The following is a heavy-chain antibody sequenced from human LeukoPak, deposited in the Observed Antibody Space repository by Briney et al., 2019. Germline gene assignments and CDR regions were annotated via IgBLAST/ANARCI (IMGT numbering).Heavy chain of an antibody. CDR2: TRHDGSNK. CDR3: AKEKWRTNYYGSGSYSRGRVFQH. V-gene: IGHV3-30*02. D-gene: IGHD3-10*01. Sequence: GGSLRLSCAASGFTFSSYDIHWVRQAPGKGLEWVAFTRHDGSNKHYADSVRGRFTISRDNSKNTLYLQMNSPRADDTAVYYCAKEKWRTNYYGSGSYSRGRVFQHWGQGTLVTVSS. J-gene: IGHJ1*01. CDR1: GFTFSSYD.